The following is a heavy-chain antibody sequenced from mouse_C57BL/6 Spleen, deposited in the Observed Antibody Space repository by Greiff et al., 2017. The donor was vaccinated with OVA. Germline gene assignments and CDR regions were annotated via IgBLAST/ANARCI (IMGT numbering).Heavy chain of an antibody. Sequence: QVQLQQPGAELVKPGASVKLSCKASGYTFTSYWMQWVKQRPGQGLEWIGEIDPSDSYTNYNQKFKGKATLTVDTSSSTAYMQLSSLTSEDSAVYYCARRPHFDVWGTGTTVTVSS. CDR3: ARRPHFDV. V-gene: IGHV1-50*01. J-gene: IGHJ1*03. CDR1: GYTFTSYW. CDR2: IDPSDSYT.